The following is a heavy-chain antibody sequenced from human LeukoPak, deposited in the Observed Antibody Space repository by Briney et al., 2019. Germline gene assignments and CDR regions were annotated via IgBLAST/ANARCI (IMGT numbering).Heavy chain of an antibody. D-gene: IGHD2-2*01. CDR2: INPNSGGT. V-gene: IGHV1-2*02. CDR3: ASGTTDIVVVPATLRNYYFDY. J-gene: IGHJ4*02. Sequence: ASVKVSCKASGYTFTGYYMHWVRQAPGQGLEWMGWINPNSGGTNYAQKFQGRVTMTRDTSISTAYMELSSLRSEDTAVYYCASGTTDIVVVPATLRNYYFDYSGQGTLVTVSS. CDR1: GYTFTGYY.